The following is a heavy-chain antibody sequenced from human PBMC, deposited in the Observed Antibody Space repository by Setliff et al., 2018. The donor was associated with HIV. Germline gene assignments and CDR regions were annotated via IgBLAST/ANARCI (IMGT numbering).Heavy chain of an antibody. CDR3: ATARPRHLVSTNPPYYFDY. V-gene: IGHV3-23*01. J-gene: IGHJ4*02. Sequence: GGSLRLSCAASEFTFRTHAMSWVRQAPGKGLEWVSGISGSGGSTYYADSVKGRFTISRDNSKNTLFLRMNSLRADDTAVYYCATARPRHLVSTNPPYYFDYWGQGTLVTVSS. D-gene: IGHD2-8*02. CDR2: ISGSGGST. CDR1: EFTFRTHA.